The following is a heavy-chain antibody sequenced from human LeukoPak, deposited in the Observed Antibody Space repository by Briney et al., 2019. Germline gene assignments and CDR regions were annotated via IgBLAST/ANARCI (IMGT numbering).Heavy chain of an antibody. J-gene: IGHJ4*02. CDR1: GGSFSGYY. Sequence: SETLSLTCTVYGGSFSGYYWSWIRQPPGKGLEWIGEISHSGSTNYNPSLKSRVTISVDTSKNQFSLKLSSVTAADTAVYYRARGRGQLPHDYWGQGTLVTVSS. D-gene: IGHD2-2*01. CDR3: ARGRGQLPHDY. V-gene: IGHV4-34*01. CDR2: ISHSGST.